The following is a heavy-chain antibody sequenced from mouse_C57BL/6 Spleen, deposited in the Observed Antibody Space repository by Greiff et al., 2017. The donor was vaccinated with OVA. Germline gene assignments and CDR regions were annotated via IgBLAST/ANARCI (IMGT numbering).Heavy chain of an antibody. CDR1: GYAFSSSW. V-gene: IGHV1-82*01. J-gene: IGHJ4*01. CDR3: ARGLLNYAMDY. Sequence: VKLMESGPELVKPGASVKISCKASGYAFSSSWMNWVKQRPGKGLEWIGRIYPGDGDTNYNGKFKGKATLTADKSSSTAYMQLSSLTSEDSAVYFCARGLLNYAMDYWGQGTSVTVSS. CDR2: IYPGDGDT. D-gene: IGHD2-1*01.